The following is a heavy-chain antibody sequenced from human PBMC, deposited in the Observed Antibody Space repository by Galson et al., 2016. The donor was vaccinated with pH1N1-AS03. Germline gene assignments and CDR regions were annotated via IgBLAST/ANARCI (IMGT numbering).Heavy chain of an antibody. D-gene: IGHD3-10*02. J-gene: IGHJ4*02. CDR2: ISYDESKK. CDR1: GFTLRSYG. V-gene: IGHV3-30*05. Sequence: SLRLSCAASGFTLRSYGMHWVRQTPGKGLQWVAVISYDESKKLYADSVRGRSTISRDHSKNTLYLQMNSLRPEGTAVYFCARSQSFYVDYFDNWGQGTLVTVSS. CDR3: ARSQSFYVDYFDN.